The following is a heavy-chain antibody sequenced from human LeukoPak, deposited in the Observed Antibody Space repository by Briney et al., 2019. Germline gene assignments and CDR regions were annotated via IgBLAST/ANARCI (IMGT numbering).Heavy chain of an antibody. CDR2: IYYSEST. J-gene: IGHJ3*02. V-gene: IGHV4-59*08. D-gene: IGHD4-11*01. CDR1: GGSISRYY. Sequence: SETLSLTCTVSGGSISRYYWSWVRQPPGKGLEWIGYIYYSESTDYNPSLKSRVSISVDTSKNQLSLKLSSVTAADTAVYYCARHNDYSRAFDIWGQGTMVTVSS. CDR3: ARHNDYSRAFDI.